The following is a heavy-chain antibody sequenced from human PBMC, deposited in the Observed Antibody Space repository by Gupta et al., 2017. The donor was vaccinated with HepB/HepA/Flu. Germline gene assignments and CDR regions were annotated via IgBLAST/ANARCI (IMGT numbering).Heavy chain of an antibody. D-gene: IGHD6-19*01. CDR2: ISGSGGST. Sequence: EVQLLESGGGLVQPGGSLSLSCAASGFNFSSYAMSWVRQAPGKGLEWVSAISGSGGSTYYADSVKGRFTISRDNSKNTLYLQMNSLRAEDTAVYYCAKNRGSIAVAGTVDYWGQGTLVTVSS. CDR3: AKNRGSIAVAGTVDY. V-gene: IGHV3-23*01. J-gene: IGHJ4*02. CDR1: GFNFSSYA.